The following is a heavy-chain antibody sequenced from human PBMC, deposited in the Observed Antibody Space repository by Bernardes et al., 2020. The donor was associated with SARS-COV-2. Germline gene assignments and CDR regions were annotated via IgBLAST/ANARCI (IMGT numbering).Heavy chain of an antibody. V-gene: IGHV1-8*01. CDR1: GYTFTTYD. CDR3: TRVFRGTSMDV. Sequence: ASVKVSCKASGYTFTTYDINWVRQATGQGLEWVGWVTPSNGITGYAQKFQGRVTMTRDTSINTAYMELSSLRSEDTAVYYCTRVFRGTSMDVWGQGTTVTGSS. J-gene: IGHJ6*02. CDR2: VTPSNGIT. D-gene: IGHD3-10*01.